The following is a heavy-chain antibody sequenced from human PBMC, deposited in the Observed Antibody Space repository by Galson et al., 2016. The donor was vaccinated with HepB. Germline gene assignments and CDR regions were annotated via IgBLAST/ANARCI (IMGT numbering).Heavy chain of an antibody. Sequence: ETLSLTCPVSGVFISSYYWSWVRQPPGKGLEWIGYIYYSGGTNYNPALQSRVTISVDTSKKQFSLKLSSVTAADTAVYYCARGPYSYGPFDYWGQGTLVTVSS. V-gene: IGHV4-59*01. CDR3: ARGPYSYGPFDY. CDR2: IYYSGGT. CDR1: GVFISSYY. D-gene: IGHD5-18*01. J-gene: IGHJ4*02.